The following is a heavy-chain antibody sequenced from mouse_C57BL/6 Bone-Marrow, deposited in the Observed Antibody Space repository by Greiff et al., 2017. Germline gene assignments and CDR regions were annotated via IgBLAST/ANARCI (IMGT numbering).Heavy chain of an antibody. D-gene: IGHD3-1*01. CDR1: GFTFSSYA. Sequence: EVKLVESGGGLVKPGGSLKLSCAASGFTFSSYAMSWVRQTPEKRLEWVATISDGGSYTYYPDNVKGRFTISRDNAKNNLYLQMSHLKSEDTAMYYCARGGLVYYFDYWGQGTTLTVSS. J-gene: IGHJ2*01. CDR3: ARGGLVYYFDY. V-gene: IGHV5-4*03. CDR2: ISDGGSYT.